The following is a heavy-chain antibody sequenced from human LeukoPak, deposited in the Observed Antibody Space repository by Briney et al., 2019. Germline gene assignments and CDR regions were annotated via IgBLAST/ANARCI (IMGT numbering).Heavy chain of an antibody. Sequence: ASVKVSCKASGYTFSSYHMHWVRQAPGQGLEWMGIINSNSGDADYAQRFQGRVTMTRDTSTSTVYMEARSLTSEDTAVYYCARSMGRGYYGMDVWGQGTTVTVSS. D-gene: IGHD5-24*01. CDR2: INSNSGDA. J-gene: IGHJ6*02. CDR1: GYTFSSYH. V-gene: IGHV1-46*01. CDR3: ARSMGRGYYGMDV.